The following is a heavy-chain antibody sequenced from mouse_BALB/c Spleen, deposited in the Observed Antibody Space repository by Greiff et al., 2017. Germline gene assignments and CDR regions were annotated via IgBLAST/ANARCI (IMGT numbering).Heavy chain of an antibody. Sequence: VQLKESGAELVKPGASVKLSCTASGFNIKDTYMHWVKQRPEQGLEWIGRIDPANGNTKYDPKFQGKATITADTSSNTAYLQLSSLTSEDTAVYYCARDITGYYAMDYWGQGTSVTVSS. V-gene: IGHV14-3*02. J-gene: IGHJ4*01. CDR3: ARDITGYYAMDY. CDR2: IDPANGNT. CDR1: GFNIKDTY.